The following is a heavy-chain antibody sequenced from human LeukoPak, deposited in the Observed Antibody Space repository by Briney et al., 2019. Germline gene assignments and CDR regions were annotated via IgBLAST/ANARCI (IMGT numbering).Heavy chain of an antibody. CDR2: INKDGSEK. Sequence: HAGGSLRLSCPASGFTFSNHWMNWVRQAPGKGLEWVANINKDGSEKNYVDSVRGRFTISRDNARNSLYLQMNYVKPEDTAVYYCARQDHGPDYWGQGTLVTVSS. CDR1: GFTFSNHW. CDR3: ARQDHGPDY. V-gene: IGHV3-7*01. D-gene: IGHD1-14*01. J-gene: IGHJ4*02.